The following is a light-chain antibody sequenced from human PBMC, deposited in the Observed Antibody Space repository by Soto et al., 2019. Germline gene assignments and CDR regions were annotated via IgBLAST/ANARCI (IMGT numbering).Light chain of an antibody. J-gene: IGKJ5*01. Sequence: EIVLTQSPATLSLSPGERATLSCRASQSVSNYLAWYQQKPGQAPRLLIYETSNRATGIPARFSGSGSETDFTLTIISLEPEDSAVYYCQQRSNWPPSTFGRGTRLEIK. CDR2: ETS. CDR1: QSVSNY. CDR3: QQRSNWPPST. V-gene: IGKV3-11*01.